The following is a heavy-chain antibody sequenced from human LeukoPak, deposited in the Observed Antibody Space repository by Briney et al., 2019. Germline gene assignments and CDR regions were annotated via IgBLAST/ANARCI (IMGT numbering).Heavy chain of an antibody. J-gene: IGHJ4*02. Sequence: SETLSLTCAVYGGSFSGYYWSWIRQPPGKGLEWIGEINHSGSTNYNPSLKSRVTISVDTSKNQFSLKLSSVTAADTAAYYCARVRPRDGYNYDYWGQGTLVTVSS. V-gene: IGHV4-34*01. CDR2: INHSGST. D-gene: IGHD5-24*01. CDR3: ARVRPRDGYNYDY. CDR1: GGSFSGYY.